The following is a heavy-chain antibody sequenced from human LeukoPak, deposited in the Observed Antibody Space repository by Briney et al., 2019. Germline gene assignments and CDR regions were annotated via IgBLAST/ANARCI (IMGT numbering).Heavy chain of an antibody. CDR1: GGSISSGGYY. V-gene: IGHV4-31*03. D-gene: IGHD3-16*01. CDR3: ARDYGGQVGGIWFDP. J-gene: IGHJ5*02. CDR2: IYYSGST. Sequence: SETLSLTCTVSGGSISSGGYYWSWIRQHPGKGLEWIGYIYYSGSTYYNPSLKSRVTISVDTSKNQFSLKLSSVTAADTAVYYCARDYGGQVGGIWFDPWGQGTLVTVSS.